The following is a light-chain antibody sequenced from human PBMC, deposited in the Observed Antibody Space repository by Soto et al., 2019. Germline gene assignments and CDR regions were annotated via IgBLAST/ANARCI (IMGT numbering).Light chain of an antibody. CDR2: AAS. Sequence: DIQMPQSPSSLSASVGDEVTITCRASQTIMTYLNWYQLKPGKPPRLLIYAASSLQSGVPSRFSGSGSGTAFPLTISSLQPEDFATYSCQQSYNSPQTFGQGTKVEIK. CDR3: QQSYNSPQT. CDR1: QTIMTY. V-gene: IGKV1-39*01. J-gene: IGKJ1*01.